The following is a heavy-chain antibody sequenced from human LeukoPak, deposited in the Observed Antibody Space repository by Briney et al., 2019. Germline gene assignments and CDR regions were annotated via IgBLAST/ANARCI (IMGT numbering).Heavy chain of an antibody. D-gene: IGHD1-26*01. CDR2: IYYSGSS. J-gene: IGHJ6*03. V-gene: IGHV4-59*01. Sequence: SETLSLTCNVSGGSISGYHWSWIRQPPGKGLEWLGYIYYSGSSNYNPSLKSRVTISVDTSKNQFSLKLSSVTAADTAVYYCARGRSGSFYYYYYYMDVWGKGTTVTVSS. CDR1: GGSISGYH. CDR3: ARGRSGSFYYYYYYMDV.